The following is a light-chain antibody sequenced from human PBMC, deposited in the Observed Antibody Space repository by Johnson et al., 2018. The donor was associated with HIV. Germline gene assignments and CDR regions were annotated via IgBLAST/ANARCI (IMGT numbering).Light chain of an antibody. CDR1: NSNIGSNY. V-gene: IGLV1-51*01. Sequence: QSVLTQPPSVSAAPGQKVTISCSGSNSNIGSNYVSWYQQLPGTAPKLLIYDNNKRPSGTPDRFSGSKFGTSATLGITGLQPGDEADYYCGTWDSNLSVYVFGTGTKVTVL. CDR2: DNN. CDR3: GTWDSNLSVYV. J-gene: IGLJ1*01.